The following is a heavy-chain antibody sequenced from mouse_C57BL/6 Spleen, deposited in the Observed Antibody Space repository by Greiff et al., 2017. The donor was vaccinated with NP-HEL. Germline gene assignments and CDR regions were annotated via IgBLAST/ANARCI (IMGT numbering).Heavy chain of an antibody. Sequence: EVNVVESGGGLVKPGGSLKLSCAASGFTFSDYGMHWVRQAPEKGLEWVANISSGSSTIYYADTVKGRFTISRDNAKNTLFLQMTSLRSEDTAMYYCARSGLRLYYAMDYWGQGTSVTVSS. CDR2: ISSGSSTI. CDR3: ARSGLRLYYAMDY. V-gene: IGHV5-17*01. CDR1: GFTFSDYG. J-gene: IGHJ4*01. D-gene: IGHD2-4*01.